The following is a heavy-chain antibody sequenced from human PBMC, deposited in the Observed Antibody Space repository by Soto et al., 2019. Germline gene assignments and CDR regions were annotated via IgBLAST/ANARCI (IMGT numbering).Heavy chain of an antibody. V-gene: IGHV1-69*08. Sequence: QVQLVQSGAEVKKPGSSVKVSCKASGGTFSSYTISWVRQAPGQGLEWMGSIIPILDMTNYAQKFQGRVTIIADQSTTTAYMELSSLRSAGTAMYYCARDRGAPYYSYGMDVWGQWSTVAVCS. D-gene: IGHD3-10*01. CDR2: IIPILDMT. CDR1: GGTFSSYT. J-gene: IGHJ6*02. CDR3: ARDRGAPYYSYGMDV.